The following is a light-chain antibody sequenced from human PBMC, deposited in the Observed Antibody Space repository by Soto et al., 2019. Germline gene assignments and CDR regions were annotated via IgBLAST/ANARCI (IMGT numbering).Light chain of an antibody. CDR1: SSDIGAYNY. CDR3: SSYTTSTVVV. CDR2: EVS. J-gene: IGLJ2*01. V-gene: IGLV2-14*01. Sequence: QSALTQPASVSGSPGQSITISCTGTSSDIGAYNYVSWYQQRPGKAPKVMIYEVSDRPSGVSNRFSGSKSGNTASLTISGLQAEDEADYYCSSYTTSTVVVFGGGTNLTVL.